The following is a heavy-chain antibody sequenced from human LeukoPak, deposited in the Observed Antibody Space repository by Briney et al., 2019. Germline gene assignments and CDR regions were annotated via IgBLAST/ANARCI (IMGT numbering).Heavy chain of an antibody. CDR2: INPNSGGT. V-gene: IGHV1-2*02. CDR3: ARDQGVAVAGIKNWFDP. CDR1: GYAFTGYY. J-gene: IGHJ5*02. Sequence: ASVKVSCKASGYAFTGYYMHWVRQAPGQGLEWMGWINPNSGGTNYAQKFQGRVTMTRDMSTSTVYMELSSLRSEDTAVYYCARDQGVAVAGIKNWFDPWGQGTLVTVSS. D-gene: IGHD6-19*01.